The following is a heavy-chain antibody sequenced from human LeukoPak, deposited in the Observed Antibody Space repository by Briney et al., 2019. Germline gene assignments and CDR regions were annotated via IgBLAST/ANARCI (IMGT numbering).Heavy chain of an antibody. CDR2: INPSGGST. Sequence: SVKVSCKASGGTFSSYAISWVRQAPGQGLEWMGIINPSGGSTSYAQKFQGRVTITADESTSTTYMELSSLRSEDTAVYYCAATVVPAAIDYYYMDVWGKGTTVTVSS. D-gene: IGHD2-2*02. CDR3: AATVVPAAIDYYYMDV. V-gene: IGHV1-69*11. J-gene: IGHJ6*03. CDR1: GGTFSSYA.